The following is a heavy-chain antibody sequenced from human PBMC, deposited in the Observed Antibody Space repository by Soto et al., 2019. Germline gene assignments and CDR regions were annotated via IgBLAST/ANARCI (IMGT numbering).Heavy chain of an antibody. D-gene: IGHD2-2*01. Sequence: QVQLVQSGAEVKKPGSSVKVSCKASGGTFSSYAISWVRQAPGQGLEWMGGIIPISGTANYAQKFQGRVTLTAEESTSTAYRELSSLRSEDTAVYYCARSQGSSTSLEIYYYYYYGMDVWGQGTTVTVSS. CDR3: ARSQGSSTSLEIYYYYYYGMDV. J-gene: IGHJ6*02. CDR2: IIPISGTA. V-gene: IGHV1-69*01. CDR1: GGTFSSYA.